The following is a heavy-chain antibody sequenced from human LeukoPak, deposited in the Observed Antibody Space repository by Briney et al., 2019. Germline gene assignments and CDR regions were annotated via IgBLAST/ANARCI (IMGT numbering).Heavy chain of an antibody. Sequence: ASVTVSFKASGYTFTSYGISWVRQAPGQGREWMGWISAYNGNTNYTQKLQGRVTITTDTSTSTAYMELRSLRSDDTAVYYCARGGFGFPDDAFDIWGQGTMVTVSS. V-gene: IGHV1-18*04. CDR3: ARGGFGFPDDAFDI. D-gene: IGHD3-10*01. CDR2: ISAYNGNT. CDR1: GYTFTSYG. J-gene: IGHJ3*02.